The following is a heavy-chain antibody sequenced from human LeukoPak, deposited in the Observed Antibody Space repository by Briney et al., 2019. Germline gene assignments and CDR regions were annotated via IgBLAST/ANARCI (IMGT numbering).Heavy chain of an antibody. J-gene: IGHJ3*02. CDR3: ARRPFNYYDSSGARDAFDI. Sequence: ASVKVSCKASGYTFTSYGISWVRQAPGQGLEWMGWISAYNGNTNYAQKLQGRVTMTTDTSTSTAYMELRSLRSDDTAVYYCARRPFNYYDSSGARDAFDIWGQGTMVTVSS. CDR2: ISAYNGNT. D-gene: IGHD3-22*01. V-gene: IGHV1-18*01. CDR1: GYTFTSYG.